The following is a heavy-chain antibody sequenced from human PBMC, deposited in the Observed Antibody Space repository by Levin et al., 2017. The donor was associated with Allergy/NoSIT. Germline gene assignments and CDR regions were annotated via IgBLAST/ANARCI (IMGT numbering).Heavy chain of an antibody. CDR1: GGSISSGGYY. CDR3: ARGPAVVVAAGPEYFQH. Sequence: SETLSLTCTVSGGSISSGGYYWSWIRQHPGKGLEWIGYIYYSGSTYYNPSLKSRVTISVDTSKNQFSLKLSSVTAADTAVYYCARGPAVVVAAGPEYFQHWGQGTLVTVSS. V-gene: IGHV4-31*03. D-gene: IGHD2-15*01. J-gene: IGHJ1*01. CDR2: IYYSGST.